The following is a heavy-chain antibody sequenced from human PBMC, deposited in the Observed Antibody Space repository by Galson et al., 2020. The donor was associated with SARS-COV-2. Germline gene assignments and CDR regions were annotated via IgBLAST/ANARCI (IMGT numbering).Heavy chain of an antibody. J-gene: IGHJ4*02. CDR1: GFTFSSYG. V-gene: IGHV3-30*18. CDR3: AKPRFGELLVNDY. D-gene: IGHD3-10*01. Sequence: GGSLRLSCAASGFTFSSYGMHWVRQAPGKGLEWVAVISYDGSNKYYADSVKGRFTISRDNSKNTLYLQMNSLRAEDTAVYYCAKPRFGELLVNDYWGQGTLVTVSS. CDR2: ISYDGSNK.